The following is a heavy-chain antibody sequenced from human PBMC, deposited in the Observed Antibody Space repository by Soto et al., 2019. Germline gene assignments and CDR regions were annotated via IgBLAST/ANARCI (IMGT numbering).Heavy chain of an antibody. J-gene: IGHJ2*01. CDR1: GFTFSSYW. Sequence: EVQLVESGGGLVQPGGSLRLSCAASGFTFSSYWMSWVRQAPGKGLEWVANIKQDGSEKYYVDSVKGRFTISRDNAKNSLSLEMNSRRAEDTAVYSCARVFGSSSWYGGEPFWAFDLWGRGTLVTVSS. CDR2: IKQDGSEK. V-gene: IGHV3-7*01. D-gene: IGHD6-13*01. CDR3: ARVFGSSSWYGGEPFWAFDL.